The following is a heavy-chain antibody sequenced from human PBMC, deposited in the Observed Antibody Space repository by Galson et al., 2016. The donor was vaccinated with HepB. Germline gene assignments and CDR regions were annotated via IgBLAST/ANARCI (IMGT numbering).Heavy chain of an antibody. V-gene: IGHV4-39*01. J-gene: IGHJ5*02. CDR3: ATLGPIVVVPAAPFDP. D-gene: IGHD2-2*01. Sequence: SETLSLTCTVSGVSVNSSNYYWGWIRQPPGKELEWIGRIFYRGNTYYNPSLKSRLTISVDTSKNQFPLKLTSVTAADTAVYYCATLGPIVVVPAAPFDPWGQGILGTVSS. CDR2: IFYRGNT. CDR1: GVSVNSSNYY.